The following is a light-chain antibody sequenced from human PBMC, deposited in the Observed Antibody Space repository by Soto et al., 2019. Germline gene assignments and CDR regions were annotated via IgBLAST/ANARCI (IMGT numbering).Light chain of an antibody. CDR2: GTF. Sequence: EIVLTQSPGTLSVSPGERATLSCRASETISSDKLAWYQQKPGQPPILLIYGTFSRATGIPDRFSASGSGTDFALTISRMELEDSAIYYCQQYGSWTFGQGTKVEI. CDR3: QQYGSWT. J-gene: IGKJ1*01. CDR1: ETISSDK. V-gene: IGKV3-20*01.